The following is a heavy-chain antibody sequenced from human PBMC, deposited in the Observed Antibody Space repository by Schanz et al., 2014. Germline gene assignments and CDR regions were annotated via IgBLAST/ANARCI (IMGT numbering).Heavy chain of an antibody. CDR1: GFTFSSYT. CDR2: ISGSGGST. V-gene: IGHV3-23*01. Sequence: EVQLLESGGGLVRPGGSLRLSCAASGFTFSSYTMNWVRQAPGKGLEWVSAISGSGGSTTYAQKFQGRVTMTRDTSTSTVYMELSSLRSEDTAVYYCARDGVDAAAGGNYWGQGTLVTVSS. D-gene: IGHD6-13*01. CDR3: ARDGVDAAAGGNY. J-gene: IGHJ4*02.